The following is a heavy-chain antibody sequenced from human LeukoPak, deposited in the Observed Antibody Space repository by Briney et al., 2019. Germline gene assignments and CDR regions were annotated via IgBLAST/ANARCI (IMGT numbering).Heavy chain of an antibody. V-gene: IGHV4-4*08. D-gene: IGHD2/OR15-2a*01. J-gene: IGHJ6*03. CDR2: VYDSGSN. CDR1: AASIKNFY. Sequence: SETLSLKCTVSAASIKNFYWNWIRHPPGEGREGIGYVYDSGSNNFNPALKSRVSISLDTSKTQSSLKLTSVTAADTAVYYCARGAPSLSYYYMDIWGKGTSVTVSS. CDR3: ARGAPSLSYYYMDI.